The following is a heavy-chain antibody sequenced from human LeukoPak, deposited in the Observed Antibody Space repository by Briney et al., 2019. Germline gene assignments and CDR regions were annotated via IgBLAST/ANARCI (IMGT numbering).Heavy chain of an antibody. J-gene: IGHJ5*02. CDR3: ARHEVAGDNWFDP. CDR2: IDPSDSYT. D-gene: IGHD6-19*01. V-gene: IGHV5-10-1*01. CDR1: GSIFTSYW. Sequence: GESLQISCKGSGSIFTSYWISWVRPLPGKGQEWMGRIDPSDSYTNYSPSFQGHVTISADKSISTAYLQWSSLKASDTAMYYCARHEVAGDNWFDPWGQGTLVTVSS.